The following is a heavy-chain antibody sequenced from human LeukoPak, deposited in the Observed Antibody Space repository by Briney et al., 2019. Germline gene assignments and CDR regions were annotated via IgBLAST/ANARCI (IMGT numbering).Heavy chain of an antibody. CDR1: GFTFTSSA. J-gene: IGHJ4*02. V-gene: IGHV1-58*01. D-gene: IGHD3-3*01. CDR2: IVVGSGNT. Sequence: SVKVSCKASGFTFTSSAVQWVRQARGQRLEWIGWIVVGSGNTNYAQKFQERVTITRDMSTSTAYMELSSLRSEDTAAYYCAAASYDFWSGYYLFDYWGQGTLVTVSS. CDR3: AAASYDFWSGYYLFDY.